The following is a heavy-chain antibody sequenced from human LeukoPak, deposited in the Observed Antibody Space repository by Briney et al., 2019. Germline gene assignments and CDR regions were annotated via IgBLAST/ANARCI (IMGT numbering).Heavy chain of an antibody. Sequence: SETLSLTCTVSGGSISSYYWRGIRQSPGGGVEGIGYMFYGGTTNHNPSLKGRVTMSMVTSKDQFSLSLSSVTAADTAVYFCVRHWVHDFGGSDWYFDLWGRGTLVTVSS. CDR1: GGSISSYY. D-gene: IGHD4-23*01. J-gene: IGHJ2*01. V-gene: IGHV4-59*08. CDR3: VRHWVHDFGGSDWYFDL. CDR2: MFYGGTT.